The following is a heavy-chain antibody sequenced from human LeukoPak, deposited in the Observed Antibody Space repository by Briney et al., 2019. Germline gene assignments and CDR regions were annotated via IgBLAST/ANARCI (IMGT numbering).Heavy chain of an antibody. V-gene: IGHV4-59*08. D-gene: IGHD5-18*01. CDR2: IYYSGST. Sequence: SYTLSRTSSAPRGPIRSYYWSWIRHPPGKGLEWIGYIYYSGSTNYNPSLKSRVTISVDTSKNQFSLKLSSVTAADTAVYYCARGDTAFDYWGQGTLVTVSS. CDR3: ARGDTAFDY. J-gene: IGHJ4*02. CDR1: RGPIRSYY.